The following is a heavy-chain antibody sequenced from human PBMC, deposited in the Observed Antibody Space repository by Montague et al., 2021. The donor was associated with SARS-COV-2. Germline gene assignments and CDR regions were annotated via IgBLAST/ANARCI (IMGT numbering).Heavy chain of an antibody. D-gene: IGHD3-10*01. V-gene: IGHV4-4*02. J-gene: IGHJ6*02. CDR2: IYHSGST. CDR3: ARVHPLWFGELLLDYYYYYGMDV. CDR1: GGSISSSNW. Sequence: SETLSLTCAVSGGSISSSNWWSWVRQPPGKGLEWIGEIYHSGSTNYNSSLKSRVTIAVDKSKNQFSLKLSSVTAADTVVYYCARVHPLWFGELLLDYYYYYGMDVWGQGTTVTVSS.